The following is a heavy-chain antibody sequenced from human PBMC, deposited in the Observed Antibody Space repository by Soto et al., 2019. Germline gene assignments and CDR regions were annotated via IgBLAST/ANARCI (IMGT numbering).Heavy chain of an antibody. D-gene: IGHD6-6*01. CDR3: ARGRAAARTYNWFDP. CDR2: ISPYNGDT. V-gene: IGHV1-18*04. J-gene: IGHJ5*02. CDR1: GYTFSNYG. Sequence: QVQLVQSGAEMTKPGASVKVSCQTSGYTFSNYGISWVRQAPGQGLEWLAWISPYNGDTKYVQGLQGRITVTTDTSTRTSYLELRSLRSDDTAFYYCARGRAAARTYNWFDPWGQGTLVTVS.